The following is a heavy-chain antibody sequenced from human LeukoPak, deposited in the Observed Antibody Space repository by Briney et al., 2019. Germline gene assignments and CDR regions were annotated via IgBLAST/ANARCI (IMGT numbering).Heavy chain of an antibody. D-gene: IGHD5-18*01. CDR3: ARVVIGYGQIDY. J-gene: IGHJ4*02. CDR2: IIPIFGTA. Sequence: ASVKVSCKASGGTFSSYAISWVRQAPGQGLEWMGRIIPIFGTANYARKFQGRVTITTDESTSTAYMELSSLRSEDTAVYYCARVVIGYGQIDYWGQGTLVTVSS. CDR1: GGTFSSYA. V-gene: IGHV1-69*05.